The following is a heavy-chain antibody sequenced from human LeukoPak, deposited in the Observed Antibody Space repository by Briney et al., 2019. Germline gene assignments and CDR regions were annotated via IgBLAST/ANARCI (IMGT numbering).Heavy chain of an antibody. CDR3: AELGITMIGGV. V-gene: IGHV3-23*01. Sequence: GGTLRLSCAASGFTFSNYGMSWVRQAPGKGLEWVSGMSGSGAGTYYADSVKGRFTISRDNSKNTLYLQMNSLRAEDTAVYYCAELGITMIGGVWGKGTTVTISS. J-gene: IGHJ6*04. CDR1: GFTFSNYG. CDR2: MSGSGAGT. D-gene: IGHD3-10*02.